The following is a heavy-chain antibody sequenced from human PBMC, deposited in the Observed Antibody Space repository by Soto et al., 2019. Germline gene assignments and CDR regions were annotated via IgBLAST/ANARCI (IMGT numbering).Heavy chain of an antibody. CDR3: ARGAMANFDY. V-gene: IGHV1-69*13. J-gene: IGHJ4*02. CDR2: FIAMLGTP. CDR1: GGTFGSHG. D-gene: IGHD5-18*01. Sequence: SVKVSCKASGGTFGSHGIAWVRQAPGQGLEWMGGFIAMLGTPTYAKKVQGRATITADESLTSSYLELRSLTSEDTAVYFCARGAMANFDYWGQGTVVTVSS.